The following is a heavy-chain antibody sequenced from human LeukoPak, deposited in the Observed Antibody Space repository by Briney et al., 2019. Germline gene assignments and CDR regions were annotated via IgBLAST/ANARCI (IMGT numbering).Heavy chain of an antibody. J-gene: IGHJ3*02. CDR3: AKDLKGDGYNSDAFDI. CDR2: ISWNSGSI. V-gene: IGHV3-9*01. D-gene: IGHD5-24*01. Sequence: PGRSLRLSCAASGFTFDDYAMHWVRQAPGKGLEWVSGISWNSGSIGYADSVKGRFTISRDNAKNSLYLQMNSLRAEDTALYYCAKDLKGDGYNSDAFDIWGQGTMVTVSS. CDR1: GFTFDDYA.